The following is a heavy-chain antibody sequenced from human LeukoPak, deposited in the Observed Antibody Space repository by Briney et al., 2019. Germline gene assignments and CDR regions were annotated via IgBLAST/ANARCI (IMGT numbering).Heavy chain of an antibody. J-gene: IGHJ4*02. CDR2: INPSGGST. Sequence: ASVKVSCKASGYTFTSYYMHWVRQAPGQGLEWMGIINPSGGSTSYAQKFQGRVTMTRDTSTSTVYMELSSLRSEDTAVYYCARAQAQAYGSGSYYIPVISGSDYWGQGTLVTVSS. CDR3: ARAQAQAYGSGSYYIPVISGSDY. V-gene: IGHV1-46*01. D-gene: IGHD3-10*01. CDR1: GYTFTSYY.